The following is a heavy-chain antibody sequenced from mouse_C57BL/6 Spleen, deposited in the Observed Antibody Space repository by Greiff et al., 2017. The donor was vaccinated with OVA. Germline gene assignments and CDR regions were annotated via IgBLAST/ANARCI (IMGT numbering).Heavy chain of an antibody. Sequence: EVHLVESGGGLVKPGGSLKLSCAASGFTFSSYTMSWVRQTPEKRLEWVATISGGGGNTYYPDNVKGRFTISRDNATNTLYLQLSSLRSEDTALDYWARTYYGSYAMDYWGQGTSVTVSS. CDR1: GFTFSSYT. CDR3: ARTYYGSYAMDY. CDR2: ISGGGGNT. J-gene: IGHJ4*01. V-gene: IGHV5-9*01. D-gene: IGHD1-1*01.